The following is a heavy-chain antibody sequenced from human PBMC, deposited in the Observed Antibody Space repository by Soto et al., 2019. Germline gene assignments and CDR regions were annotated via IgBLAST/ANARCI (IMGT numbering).Heavy chain of an antibody. CDR1: GFTFSNYG. V-gene: IGHV3-21*06. Sequence: GGSLRLSCAASGFTFSNYGMNWVRQAPGKGLEWVSSISSSSSYIYYADSMKGRFTISRDNAKNSLYLQMNSLRAEDTAVYYCARETYGDYPFDYWGQGTLVTVS. D-gene: IGHD4-17*01. CDR3: ARETYGDYPFDY. J-gene: IGHJ4*02. CDR2: ISSSSSYI.